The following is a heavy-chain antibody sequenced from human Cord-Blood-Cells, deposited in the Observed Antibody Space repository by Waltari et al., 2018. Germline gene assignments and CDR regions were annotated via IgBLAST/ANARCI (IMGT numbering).Heavy chain of an antibody. D-gene: IGHD6-13*01. Sequence: QVQLVQSGAEVKKPGASVKVSCKASGYTFTGYYMHWVRQAPGQGLEWMGWINPNSGGTNYAQKFQGRVTMTRDTSISTAYMELSRLRSDYTAVYYCAREGVGIAAAGTENWFDPWGQGTLVTVSS. CDR1: GYTFTGYY. CDR2: INPNSGGT. V-gene: IGHV1-2*02. J-gene: IGHJ5*02. CDR3: AREGVGIAAAGTENWFDP.